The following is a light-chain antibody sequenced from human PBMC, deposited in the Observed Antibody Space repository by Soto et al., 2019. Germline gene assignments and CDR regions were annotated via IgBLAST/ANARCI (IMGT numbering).Light chain of an antibody. Sequence: DIVLTQSPGPLSLSPGERATLSCRASQSVSSNYLAWYQQKPGQAPRLLIYGASTRATGVPDRFSGSGSGTDFTLTISRLEPEDFAVYHCQQYGSLSGTFGQGTKGEIK. CDR3: QQYGSLSGT. CDR1: QSVSSNY. V-gene: IGKV3-20*01. J-gene: IGKJ1*01. CDR2: GAS.